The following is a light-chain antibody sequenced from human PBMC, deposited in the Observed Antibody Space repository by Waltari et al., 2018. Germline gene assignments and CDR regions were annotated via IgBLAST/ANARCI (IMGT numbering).Light chain of an antibody. Sequence: DVVMNQSPLSLPVTLGQPASISCRSSESLGHSEGNTYLNWFQQRPGQSPRRLIYKFSNQDSGVPDRFSGIGSGTDFTLKISSVEAEDVVVYYCMQGTHWPQKTFGQGTKVEIK. CDR2: KFS. J-gene: IGKJ1*01. CDR3: MQGTHWPQKT. V-gene: IGKV2-30*02. CDR1: ESLGHSEGNTY.